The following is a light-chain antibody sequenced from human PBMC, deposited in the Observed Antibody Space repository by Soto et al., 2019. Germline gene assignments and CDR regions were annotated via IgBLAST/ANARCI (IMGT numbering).Light chain of an antibody. J-gene: IGKJ4*01. CDR1: QSISSW. Sequence: DIQMTQSPSTLSASVGDRVTITCRASQSISSWLAWYQQKPGKAPKLLIYDASSLESGVPSRFSGSGSGTEFTLTISSLQPDDFATYYCQQYNSYPLTLGGGTKVDSK. CDR3: QQYNSYPLT. V-gene: IGKV1-5*01. CDR2: DAS.